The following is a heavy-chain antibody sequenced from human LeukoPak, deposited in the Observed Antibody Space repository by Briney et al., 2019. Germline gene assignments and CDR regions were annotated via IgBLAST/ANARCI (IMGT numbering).Heavy chain of an antibody. CDR3: ARLHCGGDCWFFDY. CDR2: INHSGST. J-gene: IGHJ4*02. CDR1: GGSFSGYY. V-gene: IGHV4-34*01. D-gene: IGHD2-21*02. Sequence: SETLSLTCAVYGGSFSGYYWSWIRQPPGKGLEWIGEINHSGSTNYNPSLKSRVTISVDTSKNQFSLKLSSVTAADTAVYYCARLHCGGDCWFFDYWGQGTLVTVSS.